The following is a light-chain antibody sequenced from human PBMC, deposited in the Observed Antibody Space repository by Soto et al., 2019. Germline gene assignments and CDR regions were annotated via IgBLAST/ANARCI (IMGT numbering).Light chain of an antibody. V-gene: IGLV2-14*01. CDR2: DVS. CDR1: SSDVGGYNY. Sequence: QSALTQPASVSGSPGQSITISCTGTSSDVGGYNYVSWYQQHPGKAPKLMIYDVSNRPSGVSNRFSGSKSGNTASLPISGLQAEDEADYYCSSYTSSSTPLFGGGTQLTV. CDR3: SSYTSSSTPL. J-gene: IGLJ7*01.